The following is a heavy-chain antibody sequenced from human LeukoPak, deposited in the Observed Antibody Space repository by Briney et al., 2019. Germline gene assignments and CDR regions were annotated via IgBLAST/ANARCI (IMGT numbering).Heavy chain of an antibody. CDR2: IYYSGST. J-gene: IGHJ2*01. D-gene: IGHD6-25*01. Sequence: TSSETLSLTCTVSGGSISSSSYYWGWIRQPPGKGLEWIGSIYYSGSTYYNPSLKSRVTISVDTSKNQFSLKLSSVTAADTAVYYCARQGGGFWYFDLWGRGTLVTVSS. CDR1: GGSISSSSYY. CDR3: ARQGGGFWYFDL. V-gene: IGHV4-39*01.